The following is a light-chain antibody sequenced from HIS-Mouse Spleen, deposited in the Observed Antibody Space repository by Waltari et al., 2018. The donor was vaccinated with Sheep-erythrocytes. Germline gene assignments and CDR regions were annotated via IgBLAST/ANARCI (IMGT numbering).Light chain of an antibody. Sequence: SYELTQPPSVSVSPGQTASITCSGDKLGDKYACWYQQKPGQSPVLVIYQDSKRPSGIPERFSGGNSGNTATLTISGTQAMDEADYYCQAWDSSTAWNVVFGGGTKLTVL. J-gene: IGLJ2*01. CDR2: QDS. CDR3: QAWDSSTAWNVV. V-gene: IGLV3-1*01. CDR1: KLGDKY.